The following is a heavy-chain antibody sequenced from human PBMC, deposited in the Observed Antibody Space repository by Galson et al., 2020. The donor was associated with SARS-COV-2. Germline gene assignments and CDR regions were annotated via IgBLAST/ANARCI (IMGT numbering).Heavy chain of an antibody. D-gene: IGHD1-26*01. CDR2: INSDGSST. J-gene: IGHJ3*02. CDR3: IRDFGDVGTTNAFDI. CDR1: GFAFSRYW. V-gene: IGHV3-74*01. Sequence: GGSLRLSCAASGFAFSRYWMHWVRQAPGKGLVWVSHINSDGSSTTYADSVKGRFTVSRDNAKNTLYLQMNSLRAEDTAVYYCIRDFGDVGTTNAFDIWGQGAMVTVSS.